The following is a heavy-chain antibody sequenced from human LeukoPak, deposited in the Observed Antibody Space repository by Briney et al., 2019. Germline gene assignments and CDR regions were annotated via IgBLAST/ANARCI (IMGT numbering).Heavy chain of an antibody. CDR3: ARVAPNGSGGDY. CDR1: GGTFSSYA. J-gene: IGHJ4*02. V-gene: IGHV1-69*13. CDR2: IIPIFGTA. Sequence: ASVKVSCKASGGTFSSYAISWVRQAPGQGLEWMGGIIPIFGTANYAQKFQGRVTITADESTSTAYMELSSLRSEDTAVYYCARVAPNGSGGDYWGQGTLVTVSS. D-gene: IGHD3-10*01.